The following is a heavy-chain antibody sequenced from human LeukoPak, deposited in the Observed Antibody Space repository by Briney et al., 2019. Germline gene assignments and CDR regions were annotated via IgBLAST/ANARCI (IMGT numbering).Heavy chain of an antibody. D-gene: IGHD1-14*01. Sequence: SETLSLTCSVSGGSINTYYWSWIRQTPGKGLEWIGFIYYTGSTNYNPSLKSRVTMSVDTSKSQFSLKLASVTAADTALYYCARGANRLDSWGRGTLVTVSS. V-gene: IGHV4-59*12. J-gene: IGHJ4*02. CDR3: ARGANRLDS. CDR2: IYYTGST. CDR1: GGSINTYY.